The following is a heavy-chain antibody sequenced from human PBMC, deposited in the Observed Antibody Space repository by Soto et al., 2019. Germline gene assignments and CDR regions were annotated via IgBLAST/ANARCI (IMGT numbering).Heavy chain of an antibody. V-gene: IGHV1-24*01. Sequence: QVQLVQSGAEVKKPGASVKVSCKVSGYTLTELSMHWVRQAPGKGLEWMGGVDPEDGETIYAQKFQGRVTMTDDTSTDTAYMELSSLRSEDTAVYFGENRYYGDNDAFDMWGQGTMVTVSS. CDR2: VDPEDGET. CDR3: ENRYYGDNDAFDM. J-gene: IGHJ3*02. D-gene: IGHD4-17*01. CDR1: GYTLTELS.